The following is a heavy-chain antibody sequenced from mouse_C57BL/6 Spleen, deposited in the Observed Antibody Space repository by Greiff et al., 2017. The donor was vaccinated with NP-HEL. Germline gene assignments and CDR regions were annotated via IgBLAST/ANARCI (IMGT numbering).Heavy chain of an antibody. D-gene: IGHD3-2*02. Sequence: EVQLQESGPGLVKPSQSLSLTCSVTGYSITSGYYWNWIRQFPGNKLEWMGYISYDGSNNYNPSLKNRISITRDTSKNQFFLKLNSVTTEDTATYYCARAQALYYFDYWGQGTTLTVSS. CDR1: GYSITSGYY. J-gene: IGHJ2*01. CDR2: ISYDGSN. CDR3: ARAQALYYFDY. V-gene: IGHV3-6*01.